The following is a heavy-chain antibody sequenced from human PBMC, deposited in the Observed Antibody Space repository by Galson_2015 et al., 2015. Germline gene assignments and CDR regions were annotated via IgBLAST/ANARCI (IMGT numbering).Heavy chain of an antibody. Sequence: TLSLTCTVSVGSISSGSYSWSWLRQPAGKGLEWIGRIYTSGSTNYNPSLKSRFTISVDTSKNQFSLKLSSVTAADTAVYYCAREAYYYDSSGYYPVAFDIWGQGTMVTVSS. D-gene: IGHD3-22*01. CDR2: IYTSGST. V-gene: IGHV4-61*02. CDR3: AREAYYYDSSGYYPVAFDI. CDR1: VGSISSGSYS. J-gene: IGHJ3*02.